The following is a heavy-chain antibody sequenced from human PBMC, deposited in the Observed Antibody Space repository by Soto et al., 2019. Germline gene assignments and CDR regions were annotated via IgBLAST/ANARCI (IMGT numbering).Heavy chain of an antibody. CDR1: GDSVSSNSAA. CDR2: TYYRSKWYN. Sequence: PSQTLSLTCAISGDSVSSNSAAWNWIRQSPSRGLEWLGRTYYRSKWYNDYAIFVKSRVIINPDTSKNQFSLQLNSVTPEDTAVYYCARGPRQHYGMDVWGQGTTVTVSS. V-gene: IGHV6-1*01. J-gene: IGHJ6*02. CDR3: ARGPRQHYGMDV. D-gene: IGHD1-1*01.